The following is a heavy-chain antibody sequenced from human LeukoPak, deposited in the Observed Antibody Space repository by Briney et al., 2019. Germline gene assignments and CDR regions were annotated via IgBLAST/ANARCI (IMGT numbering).Heavy chain of an antibody. Sequence: GGSLRLSCAASGFSFSTYAMHWVRQAPGKGLEYVSAISSNGGSKYYANSVKGRFTISRDNSKNTLYLQMGSLRAEDMAVYYCARVFWSDYSLDVWGKGTTVTVSS. CDR2: ISSNGGSK. CDR1: GFSFSTYA. D-gene: IGHD3-3*01. J-gene: IGHJ6*04. CDR3: ARVFWSDYSLDV. V-gene: IGHV3-64*01.